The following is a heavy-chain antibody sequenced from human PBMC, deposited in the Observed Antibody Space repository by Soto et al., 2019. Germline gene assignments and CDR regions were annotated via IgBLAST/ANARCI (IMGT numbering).Heavy chain of an antibody. V-gene: IGHV3-66*01. Sequence: EVPLVESGGGLVQPGGSLRLSCAASGFTVSSNYMSWVRQAPGKGLEWVSVIYSGGSTYYADSVKGRFTISRDTSKNTLYLQMNSLRAEDTAVYYCARDFRGGYDYYYYYGMDVWGQGTTVTVSS. J-gene: IGHJ6*02. CDR1: GFTVSSNY. D-gene: IGHD5-12*01. CDR3: ARDFRGGYDYYYYYGMDV. CDR2: IYSGGST.